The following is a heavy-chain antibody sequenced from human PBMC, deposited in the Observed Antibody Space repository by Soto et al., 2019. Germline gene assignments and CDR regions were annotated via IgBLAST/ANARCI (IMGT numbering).Heavy chain of an antibody. V-gene: IGHV3-33*01. D-gene: IGHD6-19*01. J-gene: IGHJ1*01. CDR3: ARVDKQWLGQGVRAEYFQH. CDR1: GFTFSSYG. Sequence: GGSLRLSCAASGFTFSSYGMHWVRQAPGKGLEWVAVIWYDGSNKYYADSVKGRFTISRDNSKNTLYLQMNSLRAEDTAVYYCARVDKQWLGQGVRAEYFQHWGQGTLVTVSS. CDR2: IWYDGSNK.